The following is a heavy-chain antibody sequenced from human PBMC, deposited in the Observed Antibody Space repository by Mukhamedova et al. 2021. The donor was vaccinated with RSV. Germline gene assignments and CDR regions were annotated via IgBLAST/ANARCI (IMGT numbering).Heavy chain of an antibody. CDR3: ARGDYYGSGSYNSFDY. Sequence: GLEWMGIINPSGGSTSYAQKFQGRVTMTRDTSTSTVYMELSSLRSEDTAVYYCARGDYYGSGSYNSFDYWGQGTLVTVSS. V-gene: IGHV1-46*01. CDR2: INPSGGST. J-gene: IGHJ4*02. D-gene: IGHD3-10*01.